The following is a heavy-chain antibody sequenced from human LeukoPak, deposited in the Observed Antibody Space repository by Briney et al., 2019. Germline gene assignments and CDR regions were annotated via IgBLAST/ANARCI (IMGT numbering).Heavy chain of an antibody. CDR3: ARPGYSSSTSCYSLDP. Sequence: ASVKLSCKASGYTFTGYYMHWVRQAPGQGLEWMGWINPNSGGTNYAQKFQGRVTMTRDTSISTAYMELSRPRSDDTAVYYCARPGYSSSTSCYSLDPWGQGTLVTVSS. D-gene: IGHD2-2*01. CDR2: INPNSGGT. V-gene: IGHV1-2*02. J-gene: IGHJ5*02. CDR1: GYTFTGYY.